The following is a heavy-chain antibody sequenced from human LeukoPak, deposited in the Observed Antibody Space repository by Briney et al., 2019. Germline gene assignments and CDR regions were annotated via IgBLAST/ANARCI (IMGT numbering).Heavy chain of an antibody. D-gene: IGHD6-19*01. Sequence: GGSLRLSCAASGFTFSSYAMSWVRQAPGKGLEWVGFIRNKANGGTTEYAASVKGRFIISRDESENTVHLQMNSLKTEDTAVYYCGGGYNSGWYFDYWGQGTLVSVSS. CDR3: GGGYNSGWYFDY. CDR2: IRNKANGGTT. CDR1: GFTFSSYA. V-gene: IGHV3-49*04. J-gene: IGHJ4*02.